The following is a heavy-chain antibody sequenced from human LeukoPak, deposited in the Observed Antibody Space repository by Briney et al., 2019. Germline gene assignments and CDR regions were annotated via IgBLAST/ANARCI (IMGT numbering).Heavy chain of an antibody. CDR3: ARDSWLAFDP. J-gene: IGHJ5*02. D-gene: IGHD5-12*01. Sequence: SGGSLRLSCAASGFTFSSYEMNWVRQAPGKGLEWVSYIGSSGSTIYYADSVKGRFTISRDNSKNTLYLQMGSLRAEDMAVYYCARDSWLAFDPWGQGTLVTVSS. V-gene: IGHV3-48*03. CDR1: GFTFSSYE. CDR2: IGSSGSTI.